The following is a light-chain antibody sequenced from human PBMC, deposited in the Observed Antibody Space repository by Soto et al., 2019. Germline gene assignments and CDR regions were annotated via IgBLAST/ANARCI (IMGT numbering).Light chain of an antibody. V-gene: IGKV3D-15*01. J-gene: IGKJ4*01. CDR2: GAS. Sequence: EIVMTQSPATLSVSPGERATLSCRASQSVSSNLAWYQQKPGQAPRLLIYGASTRATGIPARFSGSGSGTEFTLTISSLQSEDFAVYYCQQVKGFPLTFGGGTKVEIK. CDR1: QSVSSN. CDR3: QQVKGFPLT.